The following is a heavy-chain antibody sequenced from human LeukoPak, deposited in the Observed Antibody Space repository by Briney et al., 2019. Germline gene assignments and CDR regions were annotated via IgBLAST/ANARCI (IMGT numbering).Heavy chain of an antibody. Sequence: SETLSLTCTLSGGSISSYYWSWIRQPPGRGLEWIGYIYYSGSTNYNPSLKSRVTISVDTSKNQFSLKLSSVTAADSVMYCCAIVPEADYYGSGSSFDPWGQETLVTVS. V-gene: IGHV4-59*01. D-gene: IGHD3-10*01. J-gene: IGHJ5*02. CDR1: GGSISSYY. CDR3: AIVPEADYYGSGSSFDP. CDR2: IYYSGST.